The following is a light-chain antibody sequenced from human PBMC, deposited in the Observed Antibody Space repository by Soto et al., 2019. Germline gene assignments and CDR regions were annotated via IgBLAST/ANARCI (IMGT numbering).Light chain of an antibody. J-gene: IGKJ1*01. Sequence: EIVLTQSRGTLSLSPGDRATLSCRVNQNINSPYLAWYQHKPGQAPRLLVFGTSSRATGIPDRFSGSRSGTDFTLTIQRLEPEDFALYYCQHYGSSPRRTFGQGTKVEMK. V-gene: IGKV3-20*01. CDR2: GTS. CDR3: QHYGSSPRRT. CDR1: QNINSPY.